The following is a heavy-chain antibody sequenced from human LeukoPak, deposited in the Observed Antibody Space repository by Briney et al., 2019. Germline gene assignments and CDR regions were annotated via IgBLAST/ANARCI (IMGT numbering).Heavy chain of an antibody. CDR2: IYSGGNT. Sequence: GGSLRLSCTVSGFTVSSNSMSWVRQAPGKGLEWVSFIYSGGNTLYSDSVKGRFTISRDNSKNTLYLQMNSLRAEDTAVYYCARILDSAWGELGYWGQGTLVTVSS. J-gene: IGHJ4*02. V-gene: IGHV3-53*05. D-gene: IGHD6-19*01. CDR1: GFTVSSNS. CDR3: ARILDSAWGELGY.